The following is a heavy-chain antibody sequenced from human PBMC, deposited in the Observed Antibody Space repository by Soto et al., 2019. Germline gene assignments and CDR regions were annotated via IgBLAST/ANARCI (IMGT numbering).Heavy chain of an antibody. CDR2: IDPSGNGT. Sequence: XSVKVSCKTSGHTLINYYMHWVRQAPGQGLDCLGKIDPSGNGTSYAERFQGRITLTSDTSTKTVYVELSSLRSEDTAIYYCAINYYDSSGYLYWGQGTLVTVSS. V-gene: IGHV1-46*01. D-gene: IGHD3-22*01. J-gene: IGHJ4*02. CDR3: AINYYDSSGYLY. CDR1: GHTLINYY.